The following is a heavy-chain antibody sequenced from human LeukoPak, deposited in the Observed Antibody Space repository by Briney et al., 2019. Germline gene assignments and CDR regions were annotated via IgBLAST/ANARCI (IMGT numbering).Heavy chain of an antibody. CDR2: IYTSGST. V-gene: IGHV4-61*02. Sequence: KTSETLSLTCTVSGGSISSGSYYWSWIRQPAGKGLEWIGRIYTSGSTNYNPSLESLVTISVDTSKTQSSLKLSSVPAADTAVYYCAREVADCTNGVCYTWGSSGPYYYYYYMDVWGKGTTVTVSS. CDR3: AREVADCTNGVCYTWGSSGPYYYYYYMDV. CDR1: GGSISSGSYY. D-gene: IGHD2-8*01. J-gene: IGHJ6*03.